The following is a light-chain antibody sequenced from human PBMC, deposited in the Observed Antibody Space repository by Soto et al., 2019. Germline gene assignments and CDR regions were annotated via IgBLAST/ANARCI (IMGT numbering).Light chain of an antibody. J-gene: IGKJ4*01. CDR2: DAS. CDR3: QQYNSDSRLT. V-gene: IGKV1-5*01. CDR1: QSISSW. Sequence: DIQMTQSPSTLSASVGDRVTITCRASQSISSWLAWYQQKPGKAPKLLIYDASSLESGVPSRFSGSGSGTEFTLTISSLQPDDFATYYCQQYNSDSRLTFGGGTKVEIK.